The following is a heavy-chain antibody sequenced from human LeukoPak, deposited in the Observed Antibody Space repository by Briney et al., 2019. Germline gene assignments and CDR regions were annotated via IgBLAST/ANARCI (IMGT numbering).Heavy chain of an antibody. CDR3: ARRYCSGGTCYSERGAFDI. CDR1: GGSISSSSYY. CDR2: IYYSGST. Sequence: PSETLSLTCTVSGGSISSSSYYWDWIRQPPGKGLEWTGSIYYSGSTYYNPSLKSRVTISVDTSKNQFSLKLSSVTAADTAVFYCARRYCSGGTCYSERGAFDIWGQGTMVTVSS. D-gene: IGHD2-15*01. V-gene: IGHV4-39*07. J-gene: IGHJ3*02.